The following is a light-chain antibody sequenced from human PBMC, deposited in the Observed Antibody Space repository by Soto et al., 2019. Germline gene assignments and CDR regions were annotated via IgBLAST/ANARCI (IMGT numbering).Light chain of an antibody. J-gene: IGKJ5*01. CDR3: QQYHWAPDT. V-gene: IGKV3-11*01. CDR2: DAS. Sequence: EIVLTQSPATLSLSPGERATLSCRASQSVSSYLTWYQQKPGQAPRLLIYDASNRATGIPARFSGSGSGTDFTLTVSRLEPEDFAMYYCQQYHWAPDTFGQGTRLEIK. CDR1: QSVSSY.